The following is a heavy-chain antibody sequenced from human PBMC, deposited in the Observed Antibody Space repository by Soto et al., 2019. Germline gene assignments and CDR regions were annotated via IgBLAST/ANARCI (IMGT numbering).Heavy chain of an antibody. Sequence: PSETLSLTCTVSGASISVHSYYWTWIRQPPGKGLEWIGSSYYSGTTYFNPSLKSRATISVDTSKNQFSLKLSSVTAADTAVYYCARGASGSSGWCGGSAFDIWGQGTMVTVSS. CDR3: ARGASGSSGWCGGSAFDI. CDR1: GASISVHSYY. D-gene: IGHD6-19*01. J-gene: IGHJ3*02. CDR2: SYYSGTT. V-gene: IGHV4-39*07.